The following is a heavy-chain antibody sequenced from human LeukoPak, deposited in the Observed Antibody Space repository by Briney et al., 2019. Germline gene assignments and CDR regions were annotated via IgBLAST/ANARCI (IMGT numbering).Heavy chain of an antibody. D-gene: IGHD3-10*01. V-gene: IGHV1-2*02. CDR3: ARDLDYYGSGSFFNI. CDR1: GYTFTAYS. J-gene: IGHJ3*02. Sequence: GAPVKGSCKASGYTFTAYSMHWVRQAPGQGLEWMGWINPNSGGTNYAQKFQGRVTMTRDTSITTAYMELSRLRSDDTAVYYCARDLDYYGSGSFFNIWGQGTMVSVPA. CDR2: INPNSGGT.